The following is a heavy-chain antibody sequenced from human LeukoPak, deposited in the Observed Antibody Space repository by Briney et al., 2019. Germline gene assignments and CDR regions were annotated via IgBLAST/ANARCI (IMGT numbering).Heavy chain of an antibody. D-gene: IGHD6-13*01. J-gene: IGHJ4*02. Sequence: GGSLRLSCAASGFTFSSYAMSWVRQAPGKGLEWVSAISGSGGSTYYADSVKGRFTISRDNSKNTLYLQMNSLRAEDTAVYYCAKTGGYSSSWYSNYFDYWGQGTLVTVSS. CDR3: AKTGGYSSSWYSNYFDY. CDR2: ISGSGGST. CDR1: GFTFSSYA. V-gene: IGHV3-23*01.